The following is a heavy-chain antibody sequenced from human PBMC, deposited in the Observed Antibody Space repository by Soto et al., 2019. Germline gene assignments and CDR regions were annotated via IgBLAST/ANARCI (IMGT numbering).Heavy chain of an antibody. CDR1: GFTISSNY. CDR3: ARQYGSDVFDS. J-gene: IGHJ3*02. V-gene: IGHV3-66*04. Sequence: PGGSVRLSCAASGFTISSNYMSWVRQALGKGLEWVSVIYSGGNTYYADSVKGRFTISRDNSKNTLYLQMNSLRAEDTAVYYCARQYGSDVFDSWGQGTMVTVSS. D-gene: IGHD4-17*01. CDR2: IYSGGNT.